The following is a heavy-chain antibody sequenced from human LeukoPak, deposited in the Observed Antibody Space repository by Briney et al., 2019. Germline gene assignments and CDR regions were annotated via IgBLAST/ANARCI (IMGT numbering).Heavy chain of an antibody. J-gene: IGHJ6*02. CDR1: GGTFSSYA. V-gene: IGHV1-69*13. CDR2: IIPIFGTA. Sequence: SVKVSCKASGGTFSSYAISWVRQAPPEGLEWMGGIIPIFGTANYAQKFQGRVTITADESTSTAYMELSSLRSEDTAVYYCARAYPNYDNLRGHYYYYGMDVWGQGTTVTVSS. CDR3: ARAYPNYDNLRGHYYYYGMDV. D-gene: IGHD3-9*01.